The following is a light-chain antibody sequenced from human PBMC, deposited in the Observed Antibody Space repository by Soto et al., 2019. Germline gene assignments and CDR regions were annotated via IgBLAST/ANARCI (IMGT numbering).Light chain of an antibody. CDR3: QQYQRPPIT. CDR1: QSIGAW. J-gene: IGKJ5*01. Sequence: DIQMTQSPSTLSASVGDRVIITCRASQSIGAWLAWYQQKPRRAPKVLIYKASTLQSGVPSRFSGSGSGTEFTLTIASLQPDDVATYFCQQYQRPPITFGQGTRLEIK. CDR2: KAS. V-gene: IGKV1-5*03.